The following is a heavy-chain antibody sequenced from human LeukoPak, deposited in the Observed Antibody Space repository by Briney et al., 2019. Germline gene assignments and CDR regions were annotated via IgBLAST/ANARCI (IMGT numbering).Heavy chain of an antibody. J-gene: IGHJ2*01. D-gene: IGHD1-26*01. Sequence: ASVKVSCKASGYTFSSYAMNWVRQAPGQGLEWMGWISAYNGNTNYAQKLQGRVTMTTDTSTSTAYMELRSLRSDDTAVYYCARGSGSYYPSYWYFDLWGRGTLVTVSS. CDR3: ARGSGSYYPSYWYFDL. CDR2: ISAYNGNT. V-gene: IGHV1-18*01. CDR1: GYTFSSYA.